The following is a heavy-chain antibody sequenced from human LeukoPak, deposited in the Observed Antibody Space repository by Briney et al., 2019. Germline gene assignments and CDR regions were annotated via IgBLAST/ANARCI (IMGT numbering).Heavy chain of an antibody. CDR1: GFTVSSNY. Sequence: HGGSLRLSCAASGFTVSSNYMSWVRQAPGKGLEWVSVIYSGGSTYYADSVKGRFTISRDNSKNTLYLQMNSLRAEDTAVYYCAKDRTVGASYWYFDLWGRGTLVTVSS. D-gene: IGHD1-26*01. CDR3: AKDRTVGASYWYFDL. CDR2: IYSGGST. V-gene: IGHV3-53*01. J-gene: IGHJ2*01.